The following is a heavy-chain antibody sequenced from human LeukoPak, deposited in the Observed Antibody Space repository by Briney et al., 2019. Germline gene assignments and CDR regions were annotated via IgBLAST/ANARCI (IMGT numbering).Heavy chain of an antibody. J-gene: IGHJ6*03. CDR2: ISYDGNKK. CDR3: ARVAAAGTYDFYYMDV. Sequence: PGGSLRLSCAASGFSFSSYAMHWVRQAPGKGLEWVAPISYDGNKKYYADSVKGRFTISRDNSKNTLYLQMNSLRAEDTAVYYCARVAAAGTYDFYYMDVWGKGTTVTVSS. V-gene: IGHV3-30*14. CDR1: GFSFSSYA. D-gene: IGHD6-13*01.